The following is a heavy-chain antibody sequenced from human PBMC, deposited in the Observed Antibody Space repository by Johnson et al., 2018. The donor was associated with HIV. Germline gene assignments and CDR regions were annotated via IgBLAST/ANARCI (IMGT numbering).Heavy chain of an antibody. V-gene: IGHV3-15*01. CDR2: IKSNTDGGTT. CDR3: TTEGDAFDI. Sequence: PGKGLEWVGRIKSNTDGGTTDYAVPVKGRFTISRDDSKNMMSLQMNNLRAEDTGVYYCTTEGDAFDIWGQGTMVTVSS. J-gene: IGHJ3*02.